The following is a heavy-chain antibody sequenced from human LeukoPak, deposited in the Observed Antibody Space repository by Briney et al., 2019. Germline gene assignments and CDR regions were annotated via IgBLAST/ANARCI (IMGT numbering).Heavy chain of an antibody. J-gene: IGHJ4*02. CDR3: AGKYYYDSSGYFYVDY. CDR2: IYHSGST. D-gene: IGHD3-22*01. CDR1: DYSISSYY. Sequence: SETLSLTCTVSDYSISSYYWGWIRQPPGMGLEWIASIYHSGSTSYNPSLKSRVTISVDTSKNQFSLKLSSVTAADTAVYYCAGKYYYDSSGYFYVDYWGQGILVTVSS. V-gene: IGHV4-38-2*02.